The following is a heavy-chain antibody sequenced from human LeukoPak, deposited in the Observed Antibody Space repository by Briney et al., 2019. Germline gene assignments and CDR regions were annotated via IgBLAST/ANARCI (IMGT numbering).Heavy chain of an antibody. CDR2: IDAENGEA. CDR1: GFTLSDYY. J-gene: IGHJ4*02. Sequence: GATVKISCKGSGFTLSDYYIHWVQQAPGKGLEWRGHIDAENGEAAHAETFQGRVTMTVDTSADTAYLELSSLLFEDTAVYYCATGRSTRGWYADYWGQGTLVTVSS. CDR3: ATGRSTRGWYADY. V-gene: IGHV1-69-2*01. D-gene: IGHD6-19*01.